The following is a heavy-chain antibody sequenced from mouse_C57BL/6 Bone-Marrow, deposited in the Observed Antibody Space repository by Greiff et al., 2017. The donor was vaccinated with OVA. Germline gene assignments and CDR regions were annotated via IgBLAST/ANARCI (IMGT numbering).Heavy chain of an antibody. D-gene: IGHD1-2*01. CDR1: GFTFSDYY. CDR3: ARHEVLRPNGAMDY. CDR2: ISNGGGST. Sequence: EVKLMESGGGLVQPGGSLKLSCAASGFTFSDYYMYWVRQTPEKRLEWVAYISNGGGSTYYPDTVKGRFTISRDNAKNTLYLQMSRLKSEDTAMYDCARHEVLRPNGAMDYWGQGTSVTVSS. V-gene: IGHV5-12*01. J-gene: IGHJ4*01.